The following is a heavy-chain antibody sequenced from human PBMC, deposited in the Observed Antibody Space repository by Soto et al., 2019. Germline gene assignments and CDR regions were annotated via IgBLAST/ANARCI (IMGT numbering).Heavy chain of an antibody. CDR2: IYYSGST. Sequence: SETLSLTCTVSGVSISSSSYYWGWIRQPPGKGLEWIGSIYYSGSTYYNPSLKSRVTISVDTSKNQLSLKLSSVTAADTAVYYCARKYVDTAMAYFDYWGQGTLVTVSS. J-gene: IGHJ4*02. V-gene: IGHV4-39*01. D-gene: IGHD5-18*01. CDR3: ARKYVDTAMAYFDY. CDR1: GVSISSSSYY.